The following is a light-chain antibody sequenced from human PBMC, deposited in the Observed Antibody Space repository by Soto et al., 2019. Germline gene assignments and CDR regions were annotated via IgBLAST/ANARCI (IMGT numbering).Light chain of an antibody. Sequence: QSGLTQPASVSGSPGQSITISCTGTGSDVGGYDYVSWYQQHPGRAPKLMIYDVNRRPSGVSNRFSGSKSGNTASLTISGLQAEDEAHYYCNSYTSSSTLVFGGGTQLTVL. J-gene: IGLJ3*02. CDR1: GSDVGGYDY. CDR2: DVN. V-gene: IGLV2-14*01. CDR3: NSYTSSSTLV.